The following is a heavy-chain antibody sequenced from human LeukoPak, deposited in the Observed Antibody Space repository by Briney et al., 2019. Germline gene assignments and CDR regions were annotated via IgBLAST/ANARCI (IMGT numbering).Heavy chain of an antibody. CDR1: GFRFSNSY. CDR2: IKEDGTNK. V-gene: IGHV3-7*01. J-gene: IGHJ3*02. CDR3: ARDPPPPLDAFDI. Sequence: GGSLRLSCAAYGFRFSNSYMTSVRQAPGKGLEWVANIKEDGTNKHYVDSVKGRFIISRDNAKNSLYLQINSLRAEDTAVYYCARDPPPPLDAFDIWGQGTMVTVSS.